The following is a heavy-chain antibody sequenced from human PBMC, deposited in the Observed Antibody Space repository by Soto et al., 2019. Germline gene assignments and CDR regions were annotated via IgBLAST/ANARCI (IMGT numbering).Heavy chain of an antibody. CDR1: GGSISSYY. CDR3: ATYRYGNNFDH. CDR2: IYYSGST. Sequence: SETLSLTCTVSGGSISSYYWSWIRQPPGKGLEWIGYIYYSGSTNYNPSLKSRVTISVDTSKNQFSLKLSSVTAADTAVYYCATYRYGNNFDHWGQGTLVTVSS. D-gene: IGHD5-18*01. V-gene: IGHV4-59*01. J-gene: IGHJ4*02.